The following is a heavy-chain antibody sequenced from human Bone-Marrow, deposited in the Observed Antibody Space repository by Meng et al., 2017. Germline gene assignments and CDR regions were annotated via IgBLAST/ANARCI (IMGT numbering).Heavy chain of an antibody. J-gene: IGHJ4*02. V-gene: IGHV4-34*01. CDR2: INHSGST. CDR1: GGSFSGYY. CDR3: ARGVASPIFSTVVTPAFDY. Sequence: QVQLEQWGAGLFEPAETLSLTCAVYGGSFSGYYWSWIRQPPGKGLEWIGEINHSGSTNYNPSLKSRVTISVDTSKNQFSLKLSSVTAADTAVYYCARGVASPIFSTVVTPAFDYWGQGTLVTVSS. D-gene: IGHD4-23*01.